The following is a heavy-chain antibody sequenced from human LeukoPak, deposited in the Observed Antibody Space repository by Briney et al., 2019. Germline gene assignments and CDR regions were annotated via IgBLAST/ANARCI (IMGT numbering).Heavy chain of an antibody. V-gene: IGHV1-8*01. Sequence: GASVKVSCKASGYTFTSYDINWVRQATGQGLEWMGWMNPNSGNTGYAQKFQGRVTMTRNTSISTAYMELSSLRSEDTAVYYCATNPHYYDSSGYYMGFAFDIWGQGTMVTVSS. CDR1: GYTFTSYD. D-gene: IGHD3-22*01. J-gene: IGHJ3*02. CDR2: MNPNSGNT. CDR3: ATNPHYYDSSGYYMGFAFDI.